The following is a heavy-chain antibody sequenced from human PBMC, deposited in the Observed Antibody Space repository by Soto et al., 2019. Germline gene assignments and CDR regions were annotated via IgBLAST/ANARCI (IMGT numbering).Heavy chain of an antibody. V-gene: IGHV1-2*02. J-gene: IGHJ1*01. D-gene: IGHD3-22*01. CDR3: ARDPGNYDSSGYYVY. CDR2: INPNSGAT. CDR1: GYSFTGYY. Sequence: ASVKVSCKTSGYSFTGYYIHWVRQAPGQGLEWMGWINPNSGATLYARKFQGRVIVSRDTSISTAFMELSRLSSDDTAVYYCARDPGNYDSSGYYVYWGQGTLVTVSS.